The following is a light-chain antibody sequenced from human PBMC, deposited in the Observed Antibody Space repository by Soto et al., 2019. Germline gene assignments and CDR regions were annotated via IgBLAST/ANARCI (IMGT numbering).Light chain of an antibody. J-gene: IGLJ3*02. CDR3: QSYDSSLTGSM. Sequence: QSVLTQPPSVSGAPGQTVTISCTGTSSNIGADYDVHWYQQLPGTAPKLLIFSNTNRPSGVPDRFSGSRSGTSASLSITGLQAEDEADYYCQSYDSSLTGSMFGGGTKLTVL. V-gene: IGLV1-40*01. CDR1: SSNIGADYD. CDR2: SNT.